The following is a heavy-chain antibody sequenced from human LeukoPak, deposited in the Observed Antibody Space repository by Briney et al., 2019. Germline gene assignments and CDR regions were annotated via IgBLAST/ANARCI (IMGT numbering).Heavy chain of an antibody. CDR3: ARQGYYGSGSYNSGDNWFDP. J-gene: IGHJ5*02. D-gene: IGHD3-10*01. V-gene: IGHV5-51*01. CDR1: GYRFTSYW. Sequence: KFGESLKISCKGSGYRFTSYWIGWVRQMPGKGLEWMGIIYPGDSDTRYSPSFQGQVTISADKSISTAYLQWSSLKASDTAMYYCARQGYYGSGSYNSGDNWFDPWGQGTLVTVSS. CDR2: IYPGDSDT.